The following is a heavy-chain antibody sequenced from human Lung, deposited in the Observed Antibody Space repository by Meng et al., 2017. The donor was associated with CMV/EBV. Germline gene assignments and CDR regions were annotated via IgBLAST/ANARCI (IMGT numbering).Heavy chain of an antibody. CDR1: GGTFSSYA. D-gene: IGHD2/OR15-2a*01. J-gene: IGHJ6*02. V-gene: IGHV1-69*05. CDR2: IIPISGTL. CDR3: ARNSRSWGILFPRDRMYYGMDV. Sequence: SVKVSXKASGGTFSSYAISWVRQAPGQGLEWMGGIIPISGTLNYAQKFQGRVTITTDESTGTVYMELSSLRSEDTAVYYCARNSRSWGILFPRDRMYYGMDVWGQGTTVTVSS.